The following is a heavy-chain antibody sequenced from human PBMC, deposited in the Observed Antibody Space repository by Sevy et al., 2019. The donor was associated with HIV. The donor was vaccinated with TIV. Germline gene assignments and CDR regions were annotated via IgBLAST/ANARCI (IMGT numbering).Heavy chain of an antibody. CDR3: ARGGDFLLTD. Sequence: WGSLRLSCAASGFTFSDYSMHWVRQAPGKGLEWVAFIRYDGTRKDYADSVKGRFTISRDNSKKTLFLQMNSLRAEDTAVYYCARGGDFLLTDWGQGALVTVSS. CDR2: IRYDGTRK. J-gene: IGHJ4*02. CDR1: GFTFSDYS. D-gene: IGHD2-21*01. V-gene: IGHV3-30*02.